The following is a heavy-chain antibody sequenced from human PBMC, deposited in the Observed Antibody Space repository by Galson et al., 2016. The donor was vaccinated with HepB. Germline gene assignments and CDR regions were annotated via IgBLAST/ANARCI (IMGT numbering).Heavy chain of an antibody. V-gene: IGHV5-51*01. CDR1: GYDFASYW. D-gene: IGHD6-19*01. CDR3: ARHIAVAGQFDY. J-gene: IGHJ4*02. Sequence: QSGAEVKKPGESLRISCKASGYDFASYWIGWVRQMPGKGLEWMGIIDPGDSDTKYSPSFQGQVTISADKSTNTAYLQWSSLKASDTAMYYCARHIAVAGQFDYWGQGGLVTVAS. CDR2: IDPGDSDT.